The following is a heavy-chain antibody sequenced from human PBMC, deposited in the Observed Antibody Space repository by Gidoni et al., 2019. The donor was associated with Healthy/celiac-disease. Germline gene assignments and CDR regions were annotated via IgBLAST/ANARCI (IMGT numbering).Heavy chain of an antibody. Sequence: QVQLVQSGAEVKKPGASVKVPCKASGYTCTGYYMHWVRQAPGQGLEWMGRINPNRVGTNYAQKFQGRVTMPRDTSISTAYMELSRLRSDDTAVYYCARVASKQLVYWFDPWGQGTLVTVSS. V-gene: IGHV1-2*06. CDR2: INPNRVGT. D-gene: IGHD6-6*01. CDR1: GYTCTGYY. J-gene: IGHJ5*02. CDR3: ARVASKQLVYWFDP.